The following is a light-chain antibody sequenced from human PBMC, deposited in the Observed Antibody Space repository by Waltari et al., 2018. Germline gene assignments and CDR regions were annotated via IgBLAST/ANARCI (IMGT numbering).Light chain of an antibody. Sequence: QSALTQPASVSGSPGQSITISCTGTNSDLGSYNLVSWYQQHPGKAPKFMIYEVSKRPSGVSNRFSGSKSGNTASLTFSEIQAEDEADYYCCSYAGGGTFVFGTGTKVTVL. V-gene: IGLV2-23*02. J-gene: IGLJ1*01. CDR1: NSDLGSYNL. CDR3: CSYAGGGTFV. CDR2: EVS.